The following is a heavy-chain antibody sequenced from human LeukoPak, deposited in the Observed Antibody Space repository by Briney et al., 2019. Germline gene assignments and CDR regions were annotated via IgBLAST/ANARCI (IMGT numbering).Heavy chain of an antibody. V-gene: IGHV3-15*01. J-gene: IGHJ3*02. D-gene: IGHD6-6*01. CDR2: IKSKTDGGTT. CDR3: TTDSEDVAARYNAFDI. Sequence: GGSLRLSCAASGFTFSNAWMSWVRQAPGKGREWVGRIKSKTDGGTTDYAAPVKGRFTISRDDSKTTLYLQMNSLKTEDTAVYYCTTDSEDVAARYNAFDIWGQGTMVTVSS. CDR1: GFTFSNAW.